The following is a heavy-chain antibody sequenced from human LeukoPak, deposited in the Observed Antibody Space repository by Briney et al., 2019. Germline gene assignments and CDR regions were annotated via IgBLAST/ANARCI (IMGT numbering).Heavy chain of an antibody. CDR2: IRYDGSNK. V-gene: IGHV3-30*02. CDR1: GFTFSSYG. J-gene: IGHJ1*01. CDR3: AKDSPVRGSSSWYSNLGYFQH. D-gene: IGHD6-13*01. Sequence: PGRSLRLSCAASGFTFSSYGMHWVRQAPGKGLEWVAFIRYDGSNKYYADSVKGRFTISRDNSKNTLYLQMNSLRAEDTAVYYCAKDSPVRGSSSWYSNLGYFQHWGQGTLVTVSS.